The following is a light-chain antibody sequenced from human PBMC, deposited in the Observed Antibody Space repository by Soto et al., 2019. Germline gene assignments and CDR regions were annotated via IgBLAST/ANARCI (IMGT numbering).Light chain of an antibody. CDR3: SSYTSSSTLDV. CDR1: SSDVGGYNY. CDR2: DVS. J-gene: IGLJ1*01. V-gene: IGLV2-14*01. Sequence: QPASVSGSPGQSITISCTGTSSDVGGYNYVSWYQQHPGKAPKLMIYDVSNRPSGVSNRFSGSKSGNTASLTISGLQAEDEADYYCSSYTSSSTLDVFGTGTKVTVL.